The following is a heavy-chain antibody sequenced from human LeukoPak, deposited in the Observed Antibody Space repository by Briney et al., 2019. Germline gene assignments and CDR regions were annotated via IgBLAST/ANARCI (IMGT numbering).Heavy chain of an antibody. CDR2: INPNSGGT. D-gene: IGHD2-15*01. V-gene: IGHV1-2*02. CDR3: ARDLLLYCSGGSCPFDP. Sequence: ASVKVSCKASGYTFTGYYMHWVRQAPGQGLEWMGWINPNSGGTNYAQKFQGRVTMTRDTSISTAYMELSRLRSDDTAGYYCARDLLLYCSGGSCPFDPWGQGTLVTVSS. J-gene: IGHJ5*02. CDR1: GYTFTGYY.